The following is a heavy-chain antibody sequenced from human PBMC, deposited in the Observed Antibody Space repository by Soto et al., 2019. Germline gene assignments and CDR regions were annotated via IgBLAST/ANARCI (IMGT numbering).Heavy chain of an antibody. CDR3: AKVSVWNNYCAY. Sequence: EVQLLESGGGLVQPGGSLRLSCAASGFTFSSYALSWVRQAPGKGLEWVSAISGSGGSTYYADSVKGRFTISRDNSKNTLYLQMNSLRAEDTAVYYCAKVSVWNNYCAYWGQGTLVTVSS. CDR1: GFTFSSYA. V-gene: IGHV3-23*01. D-gene: IGHD1-1*01. J-gene: IGHJ4*02. CDR2: ISGSGGST.